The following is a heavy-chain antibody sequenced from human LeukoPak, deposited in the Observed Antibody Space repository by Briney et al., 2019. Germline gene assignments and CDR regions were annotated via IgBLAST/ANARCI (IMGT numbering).Heavy chain of an antibody. CDR1: GFTFSSYA. CDR3: ARGTDGDY. D-gene: IGHD4-17*01. J-gene: IGHJ4*02. CDR2: ISSNGGST. V-gene: IGHV3-64*01. Sequence: PGGSLRLSCAASGFTFSSYAMHWVRQAPGKGLEYVSAISSNGGSTYYANSVKGRFTISRDNSKNTLYLQMGSLRAEDMAVYYCARGTDGDYWGQGTLVTVSS.